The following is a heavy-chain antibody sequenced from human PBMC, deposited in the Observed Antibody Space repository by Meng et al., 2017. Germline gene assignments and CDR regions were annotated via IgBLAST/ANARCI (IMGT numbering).Heavy chain of an antibody. CDR3: ARYLRGAAGTQKFDY. D-gene: IGHD6-13*01. CDR2: IWYDGSNK. Sequence: GESLKISCAASGFTFSSYGMHWVRQAPGKGLEWVAVIWYDGSNKYYADSVKGRFTISRDNSKNTLYLQMNSLRAEDTAAYYCARYLRGAAGTQKFDYWGQGTLVTVSS. V-gene: IGHV3-33*01. CDR1: GFTFSSYG. J-gene: IGHJ4*02.